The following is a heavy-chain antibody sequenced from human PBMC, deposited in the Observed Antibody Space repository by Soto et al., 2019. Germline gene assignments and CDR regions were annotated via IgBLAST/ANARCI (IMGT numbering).Heavy chain of an antibody. J-gene: IGHJ4*02. CDR1: GGSFSGYY. Sequence: QVQLQQWGAGLLKPSETLSLTCAVYGGSFSGYYWSWIRQPPGKGLECIGEINHSGSTNYNPSLKSRVNISVDTSKNQFSRKLSFVSAADSAVYYCARWMTTVAGSRFDYWGQGTLVTVSS. CDR3: ARWMTTVAGSRFDY. V-gene: IGHV4-34*01. D-gene: IGHD6-19*01. CDR2: INHSGST.